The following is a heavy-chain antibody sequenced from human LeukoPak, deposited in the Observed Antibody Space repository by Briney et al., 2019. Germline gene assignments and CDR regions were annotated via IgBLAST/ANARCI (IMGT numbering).Heavy chain of an antibody. Sequence: SETLSLTCAVYGGSFSGYYWSWIRQPPGKGLEWIGEINHSGSTNYNPSLKSRVTISVDTSKNQFSLKLSSVTAADTAVYYCARVSSGQLDYWGQGTLVTVSS. CDR1: GGSFSGYY. D-gene: IGHD6-6*01. CDR2: INHSGST. V-gene: IGHV4-34*01. CDR3: ARVSSGQLDY. J-gene: IGHJ4*02.